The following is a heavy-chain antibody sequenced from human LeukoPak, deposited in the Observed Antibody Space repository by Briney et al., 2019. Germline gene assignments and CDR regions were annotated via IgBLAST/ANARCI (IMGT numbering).Heavy chain of an antibody. Sequence: PGGSLRRSCAASEFTFSSYSMNWVRQAPGKGLEWVSSISSSSSYIYYADSLKGRFTISRDNAKNSLYLQMNSLRAEDTAVYHCVGSRTYLSSAFDIWGQGTMVTVSS. V-gene: IGHV3-21*01. J-gene: IGHJ3*02. D-gene: IGHD1-26*01. CDR3: VGSRTYLSSAFDI. CDR1: EFTFSSYS. CDR2: ISSSSSYI.